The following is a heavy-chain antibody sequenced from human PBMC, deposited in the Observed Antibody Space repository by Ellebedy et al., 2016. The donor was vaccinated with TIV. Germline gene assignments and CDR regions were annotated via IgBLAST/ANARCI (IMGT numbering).Heavy chain of an antibody. CDR3: AKEQSPYYDILTDSFDY. V-gene: IGHV3-30*04. J-gene: IGHJ4*02. Sequence: PGGSLRLSCAASGFPFSSYALHWVRQAPGKGLEWVAVISEDGSDKYYPDSVKGRFTISRDNSKNTLNLEMNSLRAEDTAVYYCAKEQSPYYDILTDSFDYWGQGALVTVSS. D-gene: IGHD3-9*01. CDR1: GFPFSSYA. CDR2: ISEDGSDK.